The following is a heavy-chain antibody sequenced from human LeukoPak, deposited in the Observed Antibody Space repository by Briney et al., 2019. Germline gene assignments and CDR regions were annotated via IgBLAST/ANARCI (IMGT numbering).Heavy chain of an antibody. Sequence: GGSLRLSCAASGFTFDDYAMHWVRHAPGKGLEWVSLISGDGGSTYYADSVKGRFTISRDNSKNSLYLQMNSLRTEDTALYYCAKESIPDTAREIYYFDYWGQGTLVTVSS. D-gene: IGHD5-18*01. CDR1: GFTFDDYA. CDR2: ISGDGGST. CDR3: AKESIPDTAREIYYFDY. V-gene: IGHV3-43*02. J-gene: IGHJ4*02.